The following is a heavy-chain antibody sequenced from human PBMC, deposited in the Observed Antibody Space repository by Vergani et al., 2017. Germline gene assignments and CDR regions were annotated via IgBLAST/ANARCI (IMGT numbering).Heavy chain of an antibody. CDR2: IVVGSGNT. CDR3: AAPSGIAEAGRGLDAFDI. V-gene: IGHV1-58*02. Sequence: QMQLVQSGPEVKKPGTSVKVSCKASGFPFTSSAMQWVRQARGQRLEWIGWIVVGSGNTKYAQQFQERVTMTRDMSTSTAYMELSSLRSEDTAVYYCAAPSGIAEAGRGLDAFDIWGQGTMVTVSS. J-gene: IGHJ3*02. CDR1: GFPFTSSA. D-gene: IGHD6-13*01.